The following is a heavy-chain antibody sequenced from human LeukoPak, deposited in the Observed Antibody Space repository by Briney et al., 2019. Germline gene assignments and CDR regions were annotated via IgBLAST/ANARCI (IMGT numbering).Heavy chain of an antibody. V-gene: IGHV3-43*02. Sequence: GGSLRLSCTASGFAFSNYAVNWVRQAPGKGLEWVSVIRSSGSGGSTYYADSVKGRFTISRDNSKNSLYLQMNSLRAEDTALYYCAKDIRDGDYPGHYYYYMDVWGKGTTVTVSS. CDR1: GFAFSNYA. D-gene: IGHD4-17*01. J-gene: IGHJ6*03. CDR3: AKDIRDGDYPGHYYYYMDV. CDR2: IRSSGSGGST.